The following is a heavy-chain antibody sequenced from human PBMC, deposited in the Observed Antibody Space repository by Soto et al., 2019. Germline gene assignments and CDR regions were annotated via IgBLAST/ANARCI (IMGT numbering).Heavy chain of an antibody. J-gene: IGHJ4*02. Sequence: GASVKVSCKASGYTFTSYDINWVRQATGQGLEWMGWMNPNSGNTGYAQKFQGRVTMTRNTSISTAYMELSSLRSEDTAVYYCARAFVVAATKYINNRFYYFDYWGQGTLVTVSS. V-gene: IGHV1-8*01. D-gene: IGHD2-15*01. CDR1: GYTFTSYD. CDR2: MNPNSGNT. CDR3: ARAFVVAATKYINNRFYYFDY.